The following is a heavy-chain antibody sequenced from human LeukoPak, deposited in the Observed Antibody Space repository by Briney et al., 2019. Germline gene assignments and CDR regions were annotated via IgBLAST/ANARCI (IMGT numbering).Heavy chain of an antibody. CDR2: INPSGGST. J-gene: IGHJ6*03. D-gene: IGHD6-13*01. CDR1: GYTFTSYY. Sequence: ASVKVSCKASGYTFTSYYMHWVRQAPGQGLEWMGIINPSGGSTSYAQKFQGRVTMTRDMSTSTVYMELSSLRSEDTAVYYCARHGLAAAGPPYYYYMDVWGKGTTVTVSS. V-gene: IGHV1-46*01. CDR3: ARHGLAAAGPPYYYYMDV.